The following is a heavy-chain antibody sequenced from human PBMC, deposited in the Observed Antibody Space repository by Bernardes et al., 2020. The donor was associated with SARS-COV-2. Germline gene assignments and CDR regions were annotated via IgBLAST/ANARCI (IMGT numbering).Heavy chain of an antibody. CDR3: ARGRPVTTFYYYYGMDV. Sequence: SEPLSLTCAVYGGSFSGYYWSWIRQPPGKGLEWIGEINHSGSTNYNPSLKSRVTISVDTSKNQFSLKLSSVTAADTAVYYCARGRPVTTFYYYYGMDVWGQGTTVTVSS. CDR1: GGSFSGYY. D-gene: IGHD4-17*01. V-gene: IGHV4-34*01. CDR2: INHSGST. J-gene: IGHJ6*02.